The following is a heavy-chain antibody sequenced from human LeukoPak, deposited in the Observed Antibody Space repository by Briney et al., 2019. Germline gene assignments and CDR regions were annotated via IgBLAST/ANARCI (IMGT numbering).Heavy chain of an antibody. J-gene: IGHJ4*02. CDR3: AKQDVRSSFWYD. D-gene: IGHD6-19*01. Sequence: PGGSLRLSCAASGFTFRSYVMHCVRQAPGKGLEWVAVISYDGSNKYYADSVKGRFTISRDNSKNTLYLQMNSLRAEDTAVYYCAKQDVRSSFWYDWGQGTLVTVSS. V-gene: IGHV3-30*18. CDR1: GFTFRSYV. CDR2: ISYDGSNK.